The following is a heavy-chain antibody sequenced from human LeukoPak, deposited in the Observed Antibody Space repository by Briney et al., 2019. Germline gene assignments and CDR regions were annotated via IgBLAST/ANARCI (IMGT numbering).Heavy chain of an antibody. CDR1: GYTFSSYG. V-gene: IGHV1-18*01. CDR3: VRGILSDDTLTGP. CDR2: ISTYNGDT. J-gene: IGHJ5*02. D-gene: IGHD3-9*01. Sequence: ASVKVSCKTSGYTFSSYGINWVRQAPGQGLEWMGWISTYNGDTHYGQKVQGRVTMTTDTSTNTAYMELRSLTSDDTAVYYCVRGILSDDTLTGPRGQGTLVTVSS.